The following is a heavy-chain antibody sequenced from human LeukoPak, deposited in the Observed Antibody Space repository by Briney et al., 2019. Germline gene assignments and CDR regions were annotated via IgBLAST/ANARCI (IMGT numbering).Heavy chain of an antibody. D-gene: IGHD6-13*01. V-gene: IGHV3-23*01. J-gene: IGHJ4*02. CDR2: ISGSGDST. CDR3: AKENAVAGAFDY. CDR1: GSTFSSYA. Sequence: GGSLRLSCAASGSTFSSYAMSWVRQAPGKGLEWVSAISGSGDSTYYADSVKGRFTISRDNSKNTLFLQMNSLRAEDTAVYNCAKENAVAGAFDYWGQGTLISVSS.